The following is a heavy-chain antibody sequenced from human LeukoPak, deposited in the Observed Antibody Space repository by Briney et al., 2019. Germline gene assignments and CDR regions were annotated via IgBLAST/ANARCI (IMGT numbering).Heavy chain of an antibody. V-gene: IGHV4-30-4*08. J-gene: IGHJ4*02. CDR3: AREDYYDSSGYYLVY. CDR1: GGSISNGDYY. Sequence: SETLSLTCTVSGGSISNGDYYRSWIRQPPGKGLEWIGYIYYSGSTYYNPSLKSRVTISVDTSKNQFSLKLSSVTAADTAVYYCAREDYYDSSGYYLVYWGQGTLVTVSS. CDR2: IYYSGST. D-gene: IGHD3-22*01.